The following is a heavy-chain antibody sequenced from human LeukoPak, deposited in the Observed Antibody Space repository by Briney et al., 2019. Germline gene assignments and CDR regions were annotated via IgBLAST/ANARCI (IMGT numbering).Heavy chain of an antibody. J-gene: IGHJ4*02. Sequence: GGSLRLSCAASGFTFSSYAMSWVRQAPGKGLEWVSSISGDSSDIYYADSVMGRSTISRDNAKNSVYLQINSLRAEDTAIYYCARRGYSDSSGYDYWGQGTLVTVSS. D-gene: IGHD3-22*01. V-gene: IGHV3-21*01. CDR3: ARRGYSDSSGYDY. CDR2: ISGDSSDI. CDR1: GFTFSSYA.